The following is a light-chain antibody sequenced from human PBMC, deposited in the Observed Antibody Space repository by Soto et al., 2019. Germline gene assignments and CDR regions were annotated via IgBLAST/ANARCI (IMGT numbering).Light chain of an antibody. CDR3: QQYGSLPPWT. CDR2: GAS. Sequence: ELVWTQSPGTLSLSPGERVTLSCRASQSVSSNSLAWYQQKPGRAPRLLIYGASSRATGIPDRFSGSGSGTDFTLTIRRLEPEDFAVYYCQQYGSLPPWTFGQGTKV. V-gene: IGKV3-20*01. J-gene: IGKJ1*01. CDR1: QSVSSNS.